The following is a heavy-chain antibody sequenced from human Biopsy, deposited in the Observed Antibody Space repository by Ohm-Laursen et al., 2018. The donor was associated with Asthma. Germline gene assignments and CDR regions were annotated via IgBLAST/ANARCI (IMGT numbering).Heavy chain of an antibody. Sequence: PSETLSLTCSVFGGSVYSYDHHWSWIRQPPGKGLEWIGFIFYSGSTFYNPSLRGRITISVDTSKRQFSLSLRSVTVADTAVYFCARAQSYGDIYYGLDVWGQGTTVTVSS. CDR2: IFYSGST. CDR1: GGSVYSYDHH. CDR3: ARAQSYGDIYYGLDV. V-gene: IGHV4-30-4*01. J-gene: IGHJ6*02. D-gene: IGHD2-21*02.